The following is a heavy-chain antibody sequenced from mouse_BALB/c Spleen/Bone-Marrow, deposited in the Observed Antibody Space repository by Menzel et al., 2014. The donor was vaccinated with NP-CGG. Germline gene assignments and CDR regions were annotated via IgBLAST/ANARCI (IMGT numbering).Heavy chain of an antibody. Sequence: VKLQESGPGLVAPSQSLSITCTVSGFSSTSYGVHWVRQSPGKGLEWLGVIWAGGSTNYNSALMSRLSISKDNSKSQVFLKMNGLQTDDTAMYYCARDRSYYGMDYWGQGTSVTVSS. CDR1: GFSSTSYG. CDR2: IWAGGST. V-gene: IGHV2-9*02. CDR3: ARDRSYYGMDY. J-gene: IGHJ4*01.